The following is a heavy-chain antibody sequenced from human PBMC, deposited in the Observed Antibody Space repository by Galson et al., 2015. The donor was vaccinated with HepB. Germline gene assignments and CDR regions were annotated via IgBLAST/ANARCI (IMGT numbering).Heavy chain of an antibody. V-gene: IGHV3-23*01. CDR2: ISASGGST. CDR1: GFTFNNYA. CDR3: AKDRSSSWYQGYFDY. D-gene: IGHD6-13*01. Sequence: SLRLSCAASGFTFNNYAMSWVRQAPGKGLEWVSAISASGGSTCYADSVKGRFTISRDTSKNTLFLQMNSLRTEDTAVYYCAKDRSSSWYQGYFDYWGQGILVTVAS. J-gene: IGHJ4*02.